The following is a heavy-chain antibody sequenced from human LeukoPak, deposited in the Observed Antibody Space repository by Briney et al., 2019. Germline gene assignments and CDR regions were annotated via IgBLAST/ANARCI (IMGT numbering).Heavy chain of an antibody. J-gene: IGHJ5*02. Sequence: GGSLRLSCAASGFTFDDYGMSWVRQAPGKGLEWDSGINWNGGSTGYADSVKGRFTISRDNAKNSLYLQMNSLRAEDTALYYCARDRTVVVAATPGHWFDPWGQGILVTVSS. CDR3: ARDRTVVVAATPGHWFDP. CDR2: INWNGGST. CDR1: GFTFDDYG. V-gene: IGHV3-20*04. D-gene: IGHD2-15*01.